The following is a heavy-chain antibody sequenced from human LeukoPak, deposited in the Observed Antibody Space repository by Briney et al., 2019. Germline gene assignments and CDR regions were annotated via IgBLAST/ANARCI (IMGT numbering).Heavy chain of an antibody. V-gene: IGHV3-11*04. CDR1: GFTFSDYY. J-gene: IGHJ3*02. D-gene: IGHD1-26*01. CDR3: ARDSGSTRWHAFDI. CDR2: ISASGSTT. Sequence: GGSLRLSCAASGFTFSDYYMSWIRQAPGKGLEWVSYISASGSTTYYADSVKGRFTISRDNAKNSLYLQMNSLRAEDTAVYYCARDSGSTRWHAFDIWGQGTMVTVSS.